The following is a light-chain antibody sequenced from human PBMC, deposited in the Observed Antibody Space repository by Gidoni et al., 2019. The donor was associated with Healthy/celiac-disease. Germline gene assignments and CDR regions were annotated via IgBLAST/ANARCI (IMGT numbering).Light chain of an antibody. Sequence: DIVITQSPLSLPVTPGEPASISCRSSQSLLHSNGYNYLDWYLQKPGQSPQLLIYLGSNQASGVPDRFSGSGSGTDFTLKISRVEAEDVGVYYCMQALQTPYTFGQGTKLEIK. CDR1: QSLLHSNGYNY. J-gene: IGKJ2*01. CDR3: MQALQTPYT. CDR2: LGS. V-gene: IGKV2-28*01.